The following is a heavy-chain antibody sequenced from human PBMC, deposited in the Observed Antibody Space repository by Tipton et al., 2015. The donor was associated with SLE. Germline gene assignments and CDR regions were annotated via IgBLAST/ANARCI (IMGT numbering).Heavy chain of an antibody. D-gene: IGHD5-12*01. CDR1: GFTVSSNY. Sequence: SLRLSCAASGFTVSSNYMSWVRQAPGKGLEWVSVIYSGGSTYYADSVKGRFTISRDNSKNTLYLQMNSLRAEDTAVYYCARDGRGYSGYDGLWGRGTLITVSS. CDR2: IYSGGST. J-gene: IGHJ2*01. CDR3: ARDGRGYSGYDGL. V-gene: IGHV3-66*01.